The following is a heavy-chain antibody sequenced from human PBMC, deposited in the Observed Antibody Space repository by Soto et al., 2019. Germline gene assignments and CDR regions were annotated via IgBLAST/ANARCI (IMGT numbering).Heavy chain of an antibody. CDR2: INGRGYTT. V-gene: IGHV3-23*01. D-gene: IGHD2-15*01. J-gene: IGHJ5*02. CDR1: GFTFSSYA. CDR3: AQVGSCGGGSCYPSS. Sequence: GGSLRLSCAASGFTFSSYAMSWVRQAPGKGLEWVSAINGRGYTTYYADSVKGRFTISRDNSKNTLYLQVDTLRPDDTAVYYCAQVGSCGGGSCYPSSWGQGTLVTVSS.